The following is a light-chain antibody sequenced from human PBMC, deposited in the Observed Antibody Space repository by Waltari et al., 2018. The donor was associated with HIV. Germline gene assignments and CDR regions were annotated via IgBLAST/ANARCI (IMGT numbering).Light chain of an antibody. V-gene: IGLV1-47*01. CDR2: RDN. Sequence: QSVLTQPPSASGTPGQRVTISCSGTTSNVGNNFVSWYQQLPGTAPKLLIYRDNQRPSGVPGRFSGTKAGESASLAIGGLRSEDEGDYHCATWDVSLGAAYVFGAGTKVTVL. J-gene: IGLJ1*01. CDR3: ATWDVSLGAAYV. CDR1: TSNVGNNF.